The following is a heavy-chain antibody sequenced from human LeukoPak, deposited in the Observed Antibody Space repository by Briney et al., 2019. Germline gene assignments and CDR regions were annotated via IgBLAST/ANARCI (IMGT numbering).Heavy chain of an antibody. Sequence: GGSLRLSCAASGFTFSSYSMNWARQAPGKGLEWVSYISSSSSTIYYADSVKGRFTISRDNAKNSLYLQMNSLRAEDTAVYYCASLISIAARPGAFDYWGQGTLVTVSS. V-gene: IGHV3-48*01. CDR2: ISSSSSTI. CDR1: GFTFSSYS. CDR3: ASLISIAARPGAFDY. D-gene: IGHD6-6*01. J-gene: IGHJ4*02.